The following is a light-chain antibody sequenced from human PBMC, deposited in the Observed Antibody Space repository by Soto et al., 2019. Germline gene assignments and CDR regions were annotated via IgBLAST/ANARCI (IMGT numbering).Light chain of an antibody. CDR2: AAS. Sequence: EIVLAQSPGTLSLSPTERGNLXSRTRKSVGTSYLAWYQQKPGQAPRLLIYAASSRATGIPDRFTGSGSGTDFTLTISSLEPEDFAVYYCQQRTDWPPQWTFGQGTKVDIK. CDR3: QQRTDWPPQWT. V-gene: IGKV3D-20*02. CDR1: KSVGTSY. J-gene: IGKJ1*01.